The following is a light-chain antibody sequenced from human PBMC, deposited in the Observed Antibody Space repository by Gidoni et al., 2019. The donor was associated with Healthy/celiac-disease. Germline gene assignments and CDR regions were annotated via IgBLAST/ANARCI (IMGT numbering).Light chain of an antibody. CDR3: QQRSNWPPT. CDR1: QSVSSY. V-gene: IGKV3-11*01. CDR2: DAS. J-gene: IGKJ2*01. Sequence: PGERATLSCRASQSVSSYVAWYQQKPGQAPRLLIYDASNRATGIPARFSGSGSGTDFTLTISSLEPEDFAVYYCQQRSNWPPTFGQGTKLEIK.